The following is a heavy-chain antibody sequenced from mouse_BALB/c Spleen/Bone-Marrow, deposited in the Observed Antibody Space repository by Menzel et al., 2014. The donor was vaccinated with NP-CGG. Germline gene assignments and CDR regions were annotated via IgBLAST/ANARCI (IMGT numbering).Heavy chain of an antibody. D-gene: IGHD1-1*01. CDR2: IDPANGNT. V-gene: IGHV14-3*02. CDR3: ARYYYGSRLFDY. Sequence: VQLQQSGAELVKPGASVKLSCTASGFNIKDTYMHWVKQRPEQGLEWIGRIDPANGNTKYDPKFQGKATITADTSSNTAYLQLSSLTSEDTAVYYCARYYYGSRLFDYWGQGTTLTVSS. CDR1: GFNIKDTY. J-gene: IGHJ2*01.